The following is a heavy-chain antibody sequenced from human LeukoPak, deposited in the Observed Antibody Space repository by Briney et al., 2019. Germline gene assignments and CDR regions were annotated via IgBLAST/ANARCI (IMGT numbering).Heavy chain of an antibody. V-gene: IGHV4-34*01. CDR2: INHSGST. CDR1: GGSFSGYY. CDR3: ASLYYYVSGSSYGMDV. Sequence: PSETLSLTCAVYGGSFSGYYWSWIRQPPGKGLEWIGGINHSGSTNYNPSLRSRVTISVDTSKNQFSLKLGSVTAADTAVYYCASLYYYVSGSSYGMDVWGQGTTVTDSS. J-gene: IGHJ6*02. D-gene: IGHD3-10*01.